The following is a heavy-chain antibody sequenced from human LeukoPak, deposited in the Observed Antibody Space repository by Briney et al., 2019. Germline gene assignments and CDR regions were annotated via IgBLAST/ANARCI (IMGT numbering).Heavy chain of an antibody. Sequence: HLGGSLRLSCAASGFTFSSYWMHWVRQAPGKGLVWVSRINSDGSNTTFADSVKGRFTISRDNAKNTLYLQMNSLRAEDTAVYYCARKVSWYFNLWGRGTLVTVSS. CDR3: ARKVSWYFNL. CDR1: GFTFSSYW. CDR2: INSDGSNT. J-gene: IGHJ2*01. V-gene: IGHV3-74*01. D-gene: IGHD6-6*01.